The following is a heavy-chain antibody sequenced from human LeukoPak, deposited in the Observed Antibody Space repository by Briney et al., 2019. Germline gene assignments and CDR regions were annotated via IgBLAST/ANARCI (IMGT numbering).Heavy chain of an antibody. CDR2: ISAYNGDT. J-gene: IGHJ4*02. V-gene: IGHV1-18*01. Sequence: ASVRVSCKASGYTLTSYGISWVRQAPGQGLECMGWISAYNGDTNYAQKFQGRVTMTTDTSTSTAYMELTSLRSDDTALYYCARGQSLNDYWGQGTLVTVSS. CDR1: GYTLTSYG. CDR3: ARGQSLNDY.